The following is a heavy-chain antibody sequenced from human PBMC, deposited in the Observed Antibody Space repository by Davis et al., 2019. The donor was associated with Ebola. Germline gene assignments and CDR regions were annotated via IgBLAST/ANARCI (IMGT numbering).Heavy chain of an antibody. V-gene: IGHV4-34*01. CDR2: IYYSGST. CDR1: GGSFSGYY. J-gene: IGHJ4*02. CDR3: ARGPFSAIFEVVTIYFDY. D-gene: IGHD3-3*01. Sequence: SETLSLTCAVYGGSFSGYYWSWIRQPPGKGLEWIGSIYYSGSTYYNPSLKSRVTISVDTSKNQFSLKLSSVTAADTAVYYCARGPFSAIFEVVTIYFDYWGQGTLVTVSS.